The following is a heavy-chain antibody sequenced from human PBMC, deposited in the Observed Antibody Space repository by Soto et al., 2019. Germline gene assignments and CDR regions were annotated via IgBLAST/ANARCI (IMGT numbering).Heavy chain of an antibody. D-gene: IGHD3-9*01. Sequence: PSETLSLTCTVSGVSVSSGDYYWSWIRQPPGKGLEWIGYIYYTGRTYYNPSLKSRVIISVDTPKNQFSLKLSSVTAAEKAVYYCARAHYDILTGYPTHAFDIWGRGTMFTVSS. CDR3: ARAHYDILTGYPTHAFDI. CDR1: GVSVSSGDYY. V-gene: IGHV4-30-4*01. J-gene: IGHJ3*02. CDR2: IYYTGRT.